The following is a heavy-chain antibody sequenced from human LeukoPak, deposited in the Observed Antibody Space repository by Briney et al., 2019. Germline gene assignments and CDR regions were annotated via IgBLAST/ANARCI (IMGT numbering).Heavy chain of an antibody. CDR2: IIPIFGTA. D-gene: IGHD6-19*01. CDR3: ARVSWAAGTLGDAFDI. Sequence: SVKVSCKASGGTFSSYAISWVRQAPGQGLEWMGGIIPIFGTANYAQKFQGRVTITADESTSTAYMELSSLRPEDTAVYYCARVSWAAGTLGDAFDIWGQGTMVTVSS. CDR1: GGTFSSYA. J-gene: IGHJ3*02. V-gene: IGHV1-69*13.